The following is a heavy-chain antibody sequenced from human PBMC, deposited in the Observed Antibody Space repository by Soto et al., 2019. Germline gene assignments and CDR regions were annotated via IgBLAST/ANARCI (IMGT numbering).Heavy chain of an antibody. CDR3: TKHLCSGGTCFSRYFDY. J-gene: IGHJ4*02. D-gene: IGHD2-15*01. CDR2: INGGDDSK. Sequence: GGSLRLSCAVSGFTFRSSPMSWVRRAPGKGLEWVSGINGGDDSKHYAESVRGRFTIIRDNSKNTLYLQMNSLRAEDTAIYYCTKHLCSGGTCFSRYFDYWGRGILVTVSS. CDR1: GFTFRSSP. V-gene: IGHV3-23*01.